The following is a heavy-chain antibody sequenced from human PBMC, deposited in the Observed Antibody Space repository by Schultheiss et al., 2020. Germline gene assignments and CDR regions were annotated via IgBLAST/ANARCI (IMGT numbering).Heavy chain of an antibody. CDR3: ARDLGATRIDY. CDR2: IWYDGSNK. D-gene: IGHD1-26*01. CDR1: GFTFSSYG. V-gene: IGHV3-33*01. Sequence: GESLKISCAASGFTFSSYGMHWVRQAPGKGLEWVAVIWYDGSNKYYADSVKGRFTISRDNSKNTLYLQMNSLRAEDTAVYYCARDLGATRIDYWGQGTLVTVSS. J-gene: IGHJ4*02.